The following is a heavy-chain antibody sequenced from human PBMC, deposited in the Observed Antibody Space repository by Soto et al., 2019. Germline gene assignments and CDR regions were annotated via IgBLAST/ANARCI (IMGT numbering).Heavy chain of an antibody. CDR3: AKGASPRGYCTNGVCFRDWFDP. CDR1: GFTFSSYA. CDR2: ISGSGGST. D-gene: IGHD2-8*01. J-gene: IGHJ5*02. Sequence: GGSLRLSCAASGFTFSSYAMSWVRQAPGKGLEWVSAISGSGGSTYYADSVKGRFTISRDNSKNTLYLQMNSLRAEDTAVYYCAKGASPRGYCTNGVCFRDWFDPWGQGTLVTVSS. V-gene: IGHV3-23*01.